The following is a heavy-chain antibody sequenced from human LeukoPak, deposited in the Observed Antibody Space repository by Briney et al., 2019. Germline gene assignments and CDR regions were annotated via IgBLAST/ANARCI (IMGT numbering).Heavy chain of an antibody. V-gene: IGHV4-59*01. CDR2: IYYSGST. CDR3: ARQSGYYYY. D-gene: IGHD3-3*01. Sequence: PSETLSLTCTVSGDSISNYYWSWIRQPPGKGLEWIGYIYYSGSTKYNPSLKGRVTVSADTSKNQVSLKLSSVTAADTAVYFCARQSGYYYYWGQGTLVTVSS. CDR1: GDSISNYY. J-gene: IGHJ4*02.